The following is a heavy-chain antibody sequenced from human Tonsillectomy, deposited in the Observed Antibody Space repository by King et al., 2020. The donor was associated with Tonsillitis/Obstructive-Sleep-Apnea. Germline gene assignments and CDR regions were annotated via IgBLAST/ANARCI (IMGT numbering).Heavy chain of an antibody. V-gene: IGHV1-2*06. Sequence: HGQLVQSGAEVKKPGASVKVSCKASGYTFTDYFMHWVRQAPGQGLEWMGRINPNSGGTNYAQTFQGRVTMTRDTSISTAYMELSRMISDDTAVYYCAKAGTVIPGSGWFDPWGQGTLVTVSS. D-gene: IGHD3-10*01. CDR2: INPNSGGT. CDR1: GYTFTDYF. CDR3: AKAGTVIPGSGWFDP. J-gene: IGHJ5*02.